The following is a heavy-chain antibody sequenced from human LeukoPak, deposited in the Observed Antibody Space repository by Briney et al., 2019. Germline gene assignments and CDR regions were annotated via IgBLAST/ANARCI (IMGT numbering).Heavy chain of an antibody. D-gene: IGHD6-13*01. J-gene: IGHJ5*02. V-gene: IGHV4-39*01. CDR1: GGSISSSSYY. Sequence: SETLSLTCTVSGGSISSSSYYWGWIRQPPGTGLEWLGSIYYSGSTYYNPSLKSRVTISVDTSKNQFSLKLSSVTAADTAVYYCARQNIAAAGTNWFDPWGQGTLVTVSS. CDR2: IYYSGST. CDR3: ARQNIAAAGTNWFDP.